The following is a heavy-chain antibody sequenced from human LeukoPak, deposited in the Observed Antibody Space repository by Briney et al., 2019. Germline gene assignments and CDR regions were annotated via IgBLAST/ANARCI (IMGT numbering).Heavy chain of an antibody. CDR2: IGNTET. J-gene: IGHJ4*02. D-gene: IGHD5-18*01. Sequence: GGSLRLSCATSGFPFETNAMSWVRQAPGKGLEWVATIGNTETFYADSVTGRFTISRDNSKNTINLQMNRLRVEDTAIYYCAKDWIQFNRVFDCFDSWGQGTLVTVSS. CDR1: GFPFETNA. CDR3: AKDWIQFNRVFDCFDS. V-gene: IGHV3-23*01.